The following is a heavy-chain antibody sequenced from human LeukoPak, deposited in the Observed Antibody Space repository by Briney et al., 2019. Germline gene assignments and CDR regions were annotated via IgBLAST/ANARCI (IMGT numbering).Heavy chain of an antibody. J-gene: IGHJ4*02. V-gene: IGHV4-4*09. CDR3: ARGSYYGSGSYYL. CDR1: GASISSDY. D-gene: IGHD3-10*01. Sequence: SETLSLTCSVSGASISSDYWSWIRQPPGKGLEWIGNIYSSETTKYNPSLRSRATISGDTSKNQFSLKLSSVTAADTAVYYCARGSYYGSGSYYLWGQGTLVTVSS. CDR2: IYSSETT.